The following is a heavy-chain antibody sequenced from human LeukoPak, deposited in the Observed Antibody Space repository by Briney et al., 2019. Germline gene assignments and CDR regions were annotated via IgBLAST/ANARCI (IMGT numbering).Heavy chain of an antibody. V-gene: IGHV3-23*01. CDR2: ISGSGGST. Sequence: PGGSLRLSCAASGFTFSSYAMSWVRQAPGKGLEWVSAISGSGGSTYYADSVKGRFTISRDNSKNTLYLQMNSLRAEDTAVYYCAKDPHVLRFLEWFPGAFDIWGQGTMVTVSS. CDR3: AKDPHVLRFLEWFPGAFDI. CDR1: GFTFSSYA. D-gene: IGHD3-3*01. J-gene: IGHJ3*02.